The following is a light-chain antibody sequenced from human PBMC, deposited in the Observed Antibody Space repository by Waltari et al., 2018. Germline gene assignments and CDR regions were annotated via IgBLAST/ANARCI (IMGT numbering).Light chain of an antibody. V-gene: IGKV4-1*01. J-gene: IGKJ4*01. CDR3: QQYYSTPLT. CDR1: QSVLYSSNNKNY. CDR2: WAS. Sequence: DIVMTQSPDSLAVSLGERATINCKSSQSVLYSSNNKNYLAWYQQKPGQPPKLLIYWASTRESGVPDRCSGSGSGTDFTLTISSLQAEDLAVYYCQQYYSTPLTFGGGTKVEIK.